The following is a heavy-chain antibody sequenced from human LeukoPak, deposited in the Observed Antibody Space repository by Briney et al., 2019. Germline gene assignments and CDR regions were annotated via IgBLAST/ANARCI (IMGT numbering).Heavy chain of an antibody. CDR1: GLTLNAYW. J-gene: IGHJ4*02. CDR2: IKSDGSGI. Sequence: GGSLRLSCAVSGLTLNAYWMHWVRQTPGKGLVWVSRIKSDGSGISHADSVKGRFTISRDNAKNTLYLQMNSLRGDDTAVYYCASGRWSDYLDHWGQGTLVTVSS. V-gene: IGHV3-74*01. CDR3: ASGRWSDYLDH. D-gene: IGHD3-3*01.